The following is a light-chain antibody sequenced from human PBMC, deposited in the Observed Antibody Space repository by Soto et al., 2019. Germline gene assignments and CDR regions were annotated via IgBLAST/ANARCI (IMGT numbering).Light chain of an antibody. CDR2: AAS. V-gene: IGKV1-39*01. CDR3: MQGYKTLCT. J-gene: IGKJ1*01. CDR1: QSISSY. Sequence: DIQMTPSPSSLSASVGDRVTITCRASQSISSYLNWYQQKPGKAHKLLIYAASSLHSGVPSRFSGSGAGTDFTLTISSVQAEDFAAYYCMQGYKTLCTFGQGTKVDIK.